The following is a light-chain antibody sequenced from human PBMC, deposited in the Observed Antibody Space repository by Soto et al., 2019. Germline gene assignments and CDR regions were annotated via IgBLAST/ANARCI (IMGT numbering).Light chain of an antibody. CDR1: SSDVGGYNY. J-gene: IGLJ3*02. CDR2: DVS. V-gene: IGLV2-14*01. CDR3: SSYTSSSTLEV. Sequence: QSALTQPASVSGSPGQSITISCTGTSSDVGGYNYVSWYQHHPGKAPKLMIYDVSNRPSGVSNRFSGSKSVNTASLTISGLQAEDEADYYCSSYTSSSTLEVFGGGTKVTVL.